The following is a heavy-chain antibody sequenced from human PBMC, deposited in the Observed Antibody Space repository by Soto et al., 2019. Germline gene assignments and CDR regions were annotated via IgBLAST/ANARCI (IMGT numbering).Heavy chain of an antibody. CDR1: VFTFSNYA. CDR3: AKGSAFECKGAICYPFDH. CDR2: VIGSGVNV. V-gene: IGHV3-23*01. D-gene: IGHD3-10*01. J-gene: IGHJ4*02. Sequence: GGSLRLSCTASVFTFSNYAINWVRLAPGKRLEWVSSVIGSGVNVFYADSVKGRFTISRDNSKNTVYLEMNSLRADDTAEYFCAKGSAFECKGAICYPFDHWGRGTLVTVSS.